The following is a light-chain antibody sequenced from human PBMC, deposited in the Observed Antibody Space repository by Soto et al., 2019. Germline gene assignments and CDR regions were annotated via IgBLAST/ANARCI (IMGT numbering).Light chain of an antibody. V-gene: IGKV3-20*01. Sequence: EIVLTQSPGTLSLSPGERASLSCRASQSVISSYLAWYQQKPGKAPRLLIYGASNRATGIPDRFSGSGSGTDFTLTISRLEPEDFAMYFCQQYHSSPPTFTFGQGTKLVI. CDR3: QQYHSSPPTFT. CDR2: GAS. J-gene: IGKJ2*01. CDR1: QSVISSY.